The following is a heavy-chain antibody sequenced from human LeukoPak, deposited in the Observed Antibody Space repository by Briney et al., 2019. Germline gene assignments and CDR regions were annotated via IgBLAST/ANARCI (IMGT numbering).Heavy chain of an antibody. CDR3: ARVSDRGLWFGELLNYYYYYMDV. Sequence: GGSLRLSCAASGFTFSSYAMHWVRQAPGKGLEWVAVISYDGSNKYYADPVKGRFTISRDNSKNTLYLQMNSLRAEDTAVYYCARVSDRGLWFGELLNYYYYYMDVWGKGTTVTASS. CDR1: GFTFSSYA. D-gene: IGHD3-10*01. V-gene: IGHV3-30*04. CDR2: ISYDGSNK. J-gene: IGHJ6*03.